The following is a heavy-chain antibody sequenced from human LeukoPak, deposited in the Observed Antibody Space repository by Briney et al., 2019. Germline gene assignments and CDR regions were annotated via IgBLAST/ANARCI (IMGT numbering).Heavy chain of an antibody. CDR3: TGPVYYFDY. Sequence: GGSLRLSCTASGFTFRDYAMSWVRQAPGKGLEWVGFVRTKAYGGTTEYAASVQGRFTISRDDSKSIAYLQMNSLKTEDTAVYYCTGPVYYFDYWGQGTLVTVSS. J-gene: IGHJ4*02. CDR2: VRTKAYGGTT. CDR1: GFTFRDYA. V-gene: IGHV3-49*04.